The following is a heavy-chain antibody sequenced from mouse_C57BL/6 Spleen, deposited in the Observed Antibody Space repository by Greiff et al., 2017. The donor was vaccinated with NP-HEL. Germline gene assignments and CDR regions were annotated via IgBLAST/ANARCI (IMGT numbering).Heavy chain of an antibody. Sequence: QVQLQQSGPELVKPGASVKISCKASGYAFSSSWMNWVKQRPGKGLEWIGRIYPGDGDTNYNGKFKGKATLTADKSSSTAYMQLSSLTSEDSAVYFCARVGYFYAMDYWGQGTSVTVSS. CDR3: ARVGYFYAMDY. D-gene: IGHD2-3*01. J-gene: IGHJ4*01. CDR1: GYAFSSSW. V-gene: IGHV1-82*01. CDR2: IYPGDGDT.